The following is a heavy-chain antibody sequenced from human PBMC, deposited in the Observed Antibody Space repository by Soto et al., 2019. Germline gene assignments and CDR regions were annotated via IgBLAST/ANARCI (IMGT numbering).Heavy chain of an antibody. CDR3: VRPTSESHSTSSFDY. D-gene: IGHD2-15*01. CDR1: GYTFFTYP. CDR2: INAGNGNT. V-gene: IGHV1-3*01. Sequence: ASVPVSCKASGYTFFTYPMHWVRHAPGQRLEWMGWINAGNGNTKYSQKFQGRVIITRDTSASTAYMELSSLRSEDTAVYYRVRPTSESHSTSSFDYWGQGTLVTVSS. J-gene: IGHJ4*02.